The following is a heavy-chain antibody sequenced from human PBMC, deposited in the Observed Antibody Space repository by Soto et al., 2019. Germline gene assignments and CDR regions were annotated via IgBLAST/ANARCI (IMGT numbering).Heavy chain of an antibody. Sequence: QVQLQQWGAGLVKPSETLSLSCAVYGQSFSGHSWAWIRQSPGKGLEWIGEINESGSTYYNPSLKNRATISADTSKNQFSLKLSSVSAADTAVYFCARGSGIVALPGELEDVNYDYWGQGTLVNVSS. D-gene: IGHD1-1*01. J-gene: IGHJ4*02. CDR1: GQSFSGHS. CDR2: INESGST. V-gene: IGHV4-34*01. CDR3: ARGSGIVALPGELEDVNYDY.